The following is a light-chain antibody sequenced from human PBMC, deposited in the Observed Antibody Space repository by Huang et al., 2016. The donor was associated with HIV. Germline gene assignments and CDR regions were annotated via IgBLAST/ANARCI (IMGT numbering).Light chain of an antibody. Sequence: DVVMTQTPLSLSVTPGQPASISCRSSQSLLYSDGKTYLYWYLQKPVQSQQLLIYEVSSRFSGVPDRFSGSGSWTDFTLKISRVEAEEVGFYYCMQGRSLPRTFGQGTKVEIK. CDR2: EVS. V-gene: IGKV2-29*02. CDR3: MQGRSLPRT. J-gene: IGKJ1*01. CDR1: QSLLYSDGKTY.